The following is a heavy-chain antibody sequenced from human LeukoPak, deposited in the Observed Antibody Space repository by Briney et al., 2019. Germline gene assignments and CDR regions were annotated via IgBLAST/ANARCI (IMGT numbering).Heavy chain of an antibody. CDR3: AKRIPSWYYVDY. D-gene: IGHD2-15*01. CDR2: ITGSGGGT. CDR1: GFTFSNYA. Sequence: GGSLRLSCAASGFTFSNYAMTRVRQPPGKGLEWVSSITGSGGGTYYADSVKGRFTISRDNSKNTLYLQMNSLRAEDTAIYYCAKRIPSWYYVDYWGQGTLVTVSS. V-gene: IGHV3-23*01. J-gene: IGHJ4*02.